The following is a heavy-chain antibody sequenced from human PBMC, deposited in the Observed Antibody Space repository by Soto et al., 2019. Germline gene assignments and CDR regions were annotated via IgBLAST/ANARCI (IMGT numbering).Heavy chain of an antibody. CDR3: ARLGTKAMDV. CDR2: INPLFGTA. V-gene: IGHV1-69*01. D-gene: IGHD2-2*01. J-gene: IGHJ6*02. Sequence: QVQLVQSGAEVWKPGSSVSVSCKASGGTFDAYTITWVRQAPGQGLEWMGGINPLFGTANYAQKFQGRVTITADESTTTAHMELSSLRSEVTAVYFCARLGTKAMDVWGQGTTVTISS. CDR1: GGTFDAYT.